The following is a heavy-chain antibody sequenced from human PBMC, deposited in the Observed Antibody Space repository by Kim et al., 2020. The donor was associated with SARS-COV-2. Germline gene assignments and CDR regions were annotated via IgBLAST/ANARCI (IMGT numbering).Heavy chain of an antibody. V-gene: IGHV3-53*01. D-gene: IGHD2-2*01. CDR3: ARETSPRHIDH. CDR2: T. J-gene: IGHJ4*02. Sequence: TYYADSVKGRLPITKDTSKDTVYLQMDSLRADDTALYYCARETSPRHIDHWGQGTLVTVSS.